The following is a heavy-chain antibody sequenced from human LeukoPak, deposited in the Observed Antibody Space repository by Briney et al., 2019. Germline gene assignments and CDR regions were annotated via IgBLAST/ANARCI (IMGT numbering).Heavy chain of an antibody. CDR3: ARPNITSYYDSRGYDAFGV. CDR2: IYPDDSDT. V-gene: IGHV5-51*01. CDR1: GYRFNAHW. J-gene: IGHJ3*01. D-gene: IGHD3-22*01. Sequence: GESLKISCKGSGYRFNAHWIAWVRQMPGKGLEWMGIIYPDDSDTRYSPSFQGQVTISADKSVRTAYLQWSSLKASDTAMYYCARPNITSYYDSRGYDAFGVWGQGTMVTVSS.